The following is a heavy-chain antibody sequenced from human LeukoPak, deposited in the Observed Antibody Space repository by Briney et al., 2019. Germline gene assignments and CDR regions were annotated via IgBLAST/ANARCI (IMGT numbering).Heavy chain of an antibody. Sequence: PSETLSLTCTVSGGSISSYYWSWIRQPPGKGLEWIGYIYYSGSTNYNPSLKSRVTISVDTSKNQFSLKLSSVTAADTAVYYCAGTPLVVSLTYYFDYWGQGTLVTVSS. CDR1: GGSISSYY. V-gene: IGHV4-59*01. J-gene: IGHJ4*02. CDR3: AGTPLVVSLTYYFDY. D-gene: IGHD3-22*01. CDR2: IYYSGST.